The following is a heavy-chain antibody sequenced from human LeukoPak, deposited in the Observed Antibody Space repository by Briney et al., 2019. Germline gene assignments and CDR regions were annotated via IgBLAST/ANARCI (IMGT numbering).Heavy chain of an antibody. V-gene: IGHV4-39*01. J-gene: IGHJ4*02. CDR2: IYYSGST. CDR3: ARHPTADGIDY. CDR1: GGSISSSSYY. D-gene: IGHD1-26*01. Sequence: SETLSLTCTVSGGSISSSSYYWGWIRQPPGKGLEWIGSIYYSGSTYYNPSLKSRVTISVDTSKNQFSLKLSSATAADTAVYYCARHPTADGIDYWGQGTLVTVSS.